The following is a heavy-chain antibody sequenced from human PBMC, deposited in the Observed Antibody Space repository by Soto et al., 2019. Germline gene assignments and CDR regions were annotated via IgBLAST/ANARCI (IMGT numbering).Heavy chain of an antibody. CDR3: ARVDDDVDIGPYGMDV. V-gene: IGHV3-11*06. Sequence: GGSLRLSCAASGFTFSDYYMSWIRQAPGKGLEWVSYISSSSSYTNYADSVKGRFTISRDNAKNSLYLQMNSLRAEDTAVYYCARVDDDVDIGPYGMDVWGQGTTVTVTS. D-gene: IGHD5-12*01. J-gene: IGHJ6*02. CDR1: GFTFSDYY. CDR2: ISSSSSYT.